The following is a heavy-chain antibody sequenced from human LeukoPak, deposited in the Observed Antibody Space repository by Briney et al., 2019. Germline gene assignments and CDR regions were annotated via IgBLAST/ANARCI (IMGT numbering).Heavy chain of an antibody. D-gene: IGHD2-2*01. Sequence: SETLSLTCTVSGGSLSSYYWSWIRQPAGKGLEWIGRIYTSGSTNYNPSLKSRVTMSVDTSKNQFPLRLSSVTAADTAVYYCARDFIVVPAADDAFDIWGQGTMVTVSS. V-gene: IGHV4-4*07. CDR2: IYTSGST. CDR3: ARDFIVVPAADDAFDI. CDR1: GGSLSSYY. J-gene: IGHJ3*02.